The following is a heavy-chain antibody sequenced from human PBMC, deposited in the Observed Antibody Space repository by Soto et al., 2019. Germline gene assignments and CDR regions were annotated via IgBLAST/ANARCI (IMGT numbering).Heavy chain of an antibody. J-gene: IGHJ4*02. CDR1: GFTFSSYG. CDR2: ISYDGSNK. Sequence: QVQLVESGGGVVQPGRSLRLSCAASGFTFSSYGMHWVRQAPGKGLEWVAVISYDGSNKYYADSVKGRFAISRDNSKNTLYLQMNSLRAEDTAVYYCAKGPPRGWNSGEVDYWSQGSLVTVSS. D-gene: IGHD1-7*01. CDR3: AKGPPRGWNSGEVDY. V-gene: IGHV3-30*18.